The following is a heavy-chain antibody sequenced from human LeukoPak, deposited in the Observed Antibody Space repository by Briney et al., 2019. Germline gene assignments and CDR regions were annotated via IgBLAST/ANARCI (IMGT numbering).Heavy chain of an antibody. V-gene: IGHV1-18*01. CDR2: ISDSNGNT. CDR3: ARGGGYSGYDKGVCDY. Sequence: ASVKVSCKASGYTFTSCAISWVRQAPGQGLEWMGWISDSNGNTNYEKKIQGRVTMTTDTSTSTAYMELRSLRSDDTAVYYCARGGGYSGYDKGVCDYWGQGTLVTVSS. CDR1: GYTFTSCA. J-gene: IGHJ4*02. D-gene: IGHD5-12*01.